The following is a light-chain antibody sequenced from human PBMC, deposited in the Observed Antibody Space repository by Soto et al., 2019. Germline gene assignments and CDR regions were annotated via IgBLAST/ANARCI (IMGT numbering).Light chain of an antibody. V-gene: IGKV1-39*01. Sequence: DIQMTQSPSSLFASVGDRVTITCRASQRISTSLNWYQQKPGKAPKLLIYGASGLQSGVPSRFSGSGSGTDFTLTISSLQPEDFATYYCQQSYSTFRTFGGGTKVEIK. CDR1: QRISTS. CDR3: QQSYSTFRT. J-gene: IGKJ4*01. CDR2: GAS.